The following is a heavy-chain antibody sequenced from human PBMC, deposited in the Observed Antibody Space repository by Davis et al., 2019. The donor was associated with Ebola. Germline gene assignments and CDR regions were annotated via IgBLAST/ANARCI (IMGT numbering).Heavy chain of an antibody. V-gene: IGHV3-11*04. CDR2: IGPSGNSF. CDR3: AKSLNAGGIETYYFHN. Sequence: PGGSLRLSCAASGFTFSDYYMNWIRQAPGKGLEWIAYIGPSGNSFYCADSVKGRFTISRDNAKNPLYLQMNSLRAEDTAVYYCAKSLNAGGIETYYFHNWGQGTLVTVSS. CDR1: GFTFSDYY. D-gene: IGHD1-1*01. J-gene: IGHJ4*02.